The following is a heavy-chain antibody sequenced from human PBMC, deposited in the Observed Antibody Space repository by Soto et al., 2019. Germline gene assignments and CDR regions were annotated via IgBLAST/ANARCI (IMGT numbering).Heavy chain of an antibody. CDR2: FDPEESEI. J-gene: IGHJ4*02. CDR3: ATTRTTYVYDFDS. D-gene: IGHD3-16*01. Sequence: ASVKVSCKVAGHGLTDLSMHWVRQGPGRGLEWLGGFDPEESEIIYAQNFQGRIRLTEDTSTDTAFMELNSLKSEDTAIYYCATTRTTYVYDFDSWGQGTLVTVFS. CDR1: GHGLTDLS. V-gene: IGHV1-24*01.